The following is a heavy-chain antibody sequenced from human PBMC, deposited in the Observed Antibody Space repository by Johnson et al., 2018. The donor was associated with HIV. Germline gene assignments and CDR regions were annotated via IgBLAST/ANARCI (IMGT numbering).Heavy chain of an antibody. CDR1: GFTVISNY. CDR2: IYSRDTT. D-gene: IGHD1-26*01. Sequence: VQLVESGGGLVQPGGSLRLSCAVSGFTVISNYMTWVRQAPGKGLEWVSIIYSRDTTYYADSVKGRFTISRDNSKNTLYLQMNSLRAEDTAVYYCAKDRVGATSPQAQNAFDIWGQGTMVTVSS. CDR3: AKDRVGATSPQAQNAFDI. J-gene: IGHJ3*02. V-gene: IGHV3-66*02.